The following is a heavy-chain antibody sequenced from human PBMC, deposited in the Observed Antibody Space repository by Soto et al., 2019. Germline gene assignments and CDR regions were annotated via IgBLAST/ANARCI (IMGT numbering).Heavy chain of an antibody. D-gene: IGHD2-15*01. CDR1: GFTFSDYA. CDR2: ISGSGGDT. J-gene: IGHJ5*02. Sequence: EVQLLESGGGLVQPGGSLRLSCAASGFTFSDYAMNWVRQAPGKGLEWVSGISGSGGDTYYADSVNGRFTSSRDNSKNTLYRQMSSLRADDTAVYLCAKGGCSGVSCGWFDPWGQGTLVTVPS. CDR3: AKGGCSGVSCGWFDP. V-gene: IGHV3-23*01.